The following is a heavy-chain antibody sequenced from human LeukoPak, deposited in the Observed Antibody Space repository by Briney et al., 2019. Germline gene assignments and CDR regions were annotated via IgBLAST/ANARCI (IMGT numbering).Heavy chain of an antibody. V-gene: IGHV4-39*01. Sequence: SETLSLTCTVSGGSIRSSSYYWGWIRQPPGKGLEWIGSIYYSGSTYNNPSLKSRVTISVDTSKNQFSLKLSSVTAADTAVYSCARHGLYDPFDYWGQGTLVTVSS. J-gene: IGHJ4*02. CDR1: GGSIRSSSYY. CDR2: IYYSGST. CDR3: ARHGLYDPFDY. D-gene: IGHD3-16*01.